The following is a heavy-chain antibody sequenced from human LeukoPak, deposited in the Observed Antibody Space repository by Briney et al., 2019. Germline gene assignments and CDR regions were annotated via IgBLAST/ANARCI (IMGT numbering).Heavy chain of an antibody. CDR2: VSGSGGST. CDR1: GFTFSSYA. J-gene: IGHJ5*02. CDR3: AKGVPAAKAGNWFDP. Sequence: GGSLRLSCAASGFTFSSYAMSWVRQAPGKGLEWVSAVSGSGGSTYYADSVEGRFTISRDNSKNTLYLQMNSLRAEDTAVYYCAKGVPAAKAGNWFDPWGQGTLVTVSS. V-gene: IGHV3-23*01. D-gene: IGHD2-2*01.